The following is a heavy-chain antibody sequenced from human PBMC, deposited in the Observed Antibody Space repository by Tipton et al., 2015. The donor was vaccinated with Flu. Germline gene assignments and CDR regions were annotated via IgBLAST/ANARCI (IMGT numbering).Heavy chain of an antibody. D-gene: IGHD6-19*01. Sequence: TLSLTCTVSGGSISSYYWSWIRQPPGKGLEWIGYIHYSGSTNYNPSLKSRATISVDTSKNQFSLKLSSVTAADTAVYYCARSVAVAAPGWFDPWGQGTLVTVSS. CDR3: ARSVAVAAPGWFDP. V-gene: IGHV4-59*01. CDR1: GGSISSYY. CDR2: IHYSGST. J-gene: IGHJ5*02.